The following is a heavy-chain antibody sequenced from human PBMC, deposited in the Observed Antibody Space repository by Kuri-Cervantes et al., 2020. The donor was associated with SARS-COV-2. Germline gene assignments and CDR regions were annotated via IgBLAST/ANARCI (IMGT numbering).Heavy chain of an antibody. J-gene: IGHJ3*02. CDR1: GFTFSSYW. D-gene: IGHD6-25*01. CDR2: INSDGSST. Sequence: GGSLRLSCAASGFTFSSYWMHWVRQAPGKGLVWVSRINSDGSSTSYADSVKGRFTISRDNAKNTLYLQMNSLRAEDTAVYYCARDRDSNGWLGAYDIWGQGTMVTVSS. V-gene: IGHV3-74*01. CDR3: ARDRDSNGWLGAYDI.